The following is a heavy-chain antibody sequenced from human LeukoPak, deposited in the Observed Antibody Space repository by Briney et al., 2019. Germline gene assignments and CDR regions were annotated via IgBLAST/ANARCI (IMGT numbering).Heavy chain of an antibody. Sequence: SQTLSLTCAISGDSVSSNSAAWNWIRQSPSRGLEWLGRTYYRSKWYNDYAVSVKSRITINPDTSKNQFSLQLSSVTPEDTAVYYCARVVGYCGGDCYYFAYWGQGPLVTVSS. V-gene: IGHV6-1*01. CDR1: GDSVSSNSAA. J-gene: IGHJ4*02. D-gene: IGHD2-21*02. CDR2: TYYRSKWYN. CDR3: ARVVGYCGGDCYYFAY.